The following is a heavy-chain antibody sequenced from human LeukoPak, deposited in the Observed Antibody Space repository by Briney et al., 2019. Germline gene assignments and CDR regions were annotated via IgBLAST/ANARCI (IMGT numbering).Heavy chain of an antibody. D-gene: IGHD6-13*01. V-gene: IGHV3-9*01. CDR2: ISWNSGSI. CDR1: GFTFDDYA. Sequence: PGGSLRLSCAASGFTFDDYAMHWVRQAPGKGLEWVSGISWNSGSIDYADSVKGRFTISRDNAKNSLYLQTNSLRAEDTALYYCAKDIQGGYSSSWYFDYWGQGTLVTVSS. CDR3: AKDIQGGYSSSWYFDY. J-gene: IGHJ4*02.